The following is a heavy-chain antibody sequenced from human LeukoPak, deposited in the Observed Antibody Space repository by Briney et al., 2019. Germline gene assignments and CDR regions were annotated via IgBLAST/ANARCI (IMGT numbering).Heavy chain of an antibody. CDR3: AKAYLTDIVVVVAADY. CDR2: ISSPSHGI. V-gene: IGHV3-48*01. J-gene: IGHJ4*02. CDR1: GFTCTSCS. Sequence: PGGSLRLSCVASGFTCTSCSMNWFRQPPGKGLEWVSWISSPSHGIYYADSVKGRFTTSRDTARNSIYLQMNSLRAEDTAVYYCAKAYLTDIVVVVAADYWGQGTLVTVSS. D-gene: IGHD2-15*01.